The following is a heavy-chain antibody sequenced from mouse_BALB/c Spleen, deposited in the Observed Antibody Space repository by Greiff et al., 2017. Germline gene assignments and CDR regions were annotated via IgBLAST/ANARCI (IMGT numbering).Heavy chain of an antibody. CDR1: GYSFTGYF. CDR3: ARGGTLYYFDY. CDR2: INPYNGDT. V-gene: IGHV1-20*02. Sequence: VQLKESGPELVKPGASVKISCKASGYSFTGYFMNWVIQSHGKSLEWIGRINPYNGDTFYNQKFKGKATLTVDKSSSTAHMELRSLASEDSAVYYCARGGTLYYFDYWGQGTTLTVSS. D-gene: IGHD2-14*01. J-gene: IGHJ2*01.